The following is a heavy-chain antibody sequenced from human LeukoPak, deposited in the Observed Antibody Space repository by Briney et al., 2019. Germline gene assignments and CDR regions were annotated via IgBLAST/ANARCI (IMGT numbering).Heavy chain of an antibody. J-gene: IGHJ5*02. CDR3: ARDAEVGTLFGVLSRYNWFDP. Sequence: GGSLRRSCAASGFSFSYFWMSWVRQAPGKGLEWVAKINQDGSEKYYVDSVKGRFTISRDNAKKSLYLQMNSLRAEDTAVYYCARDAEVGTLFGVLSRYNWFDPWGQGALVTVSS. D-gene: IGHD3-3*01. V-gene: IGHV3-7*01. CDR2: INQDGSEK. CDR1: GFSFSYFW.